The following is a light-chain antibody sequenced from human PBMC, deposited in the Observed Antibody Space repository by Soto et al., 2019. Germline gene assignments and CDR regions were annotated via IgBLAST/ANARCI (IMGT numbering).Light chain of an antibody. Sequence: DIQMTQSPSSLSASVGDRVIITCRASQSIAMYLNWYQQKPGKAPKLLIYAASSLQCGVPSRFSGSGSGTDFTLTISCLQPEDSATYYCQQSYNTPRAFGQGTKLEIK. CDR2: AAS. CDR1: QSIAMY. J-gene: IGKJ2*01. CDR3: QQSYNTPRA. V-gene: IGKV1-39*01.